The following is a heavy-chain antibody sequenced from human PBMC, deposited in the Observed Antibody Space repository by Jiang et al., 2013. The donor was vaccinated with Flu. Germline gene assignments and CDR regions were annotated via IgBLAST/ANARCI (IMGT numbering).Heavy chain of an antibody. CDR2: IYPDDSNI. V-gene: IGHV5-51*01. CDR3: ARRGSRGSGYYYTMDV. Sequence: GAEVKKPGESLKISCKGSGYSFSSYWIGWVRQMPGKGLEWMGIIYPDDSNIKYSPSFQGQVTISADKSISTAYLQWSSLKASDTAMYYCARRGSRGSGYYYTMDVWGQGTTVTVSS. D-gene: IGHD3-10*01. CDR1: GYSFSSYW. J-gene: IGHJ6*02.